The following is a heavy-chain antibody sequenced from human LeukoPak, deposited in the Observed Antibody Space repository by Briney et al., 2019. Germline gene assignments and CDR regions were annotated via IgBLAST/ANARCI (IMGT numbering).Heavy chain of an antibody. V-gene: IGHV1-2*02. CDR1: GYTFTDYF. CDR3: ARKAIPVAGLGY. CDR2: INPNSGGT. J-gene: IGHJ4*02. Sequence: GASMKVSCKASGYTFTDYFMHWVRQAPGQGLEWMGWINPNSGGTNYAQKFQGRVTITRDTSISTAYMELNRLTSDDTAVYYCARKAIPVAGLGYWGQGTLVTVSS. D-gene: IGHD6-19*01.